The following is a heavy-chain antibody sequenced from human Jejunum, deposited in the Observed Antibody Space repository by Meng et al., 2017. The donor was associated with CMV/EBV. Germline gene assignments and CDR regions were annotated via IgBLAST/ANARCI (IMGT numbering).Heavy chain of an antibody. V-gene: IGHV3-21*01. CDR2: ISSSSYSI. D-gene: IGHD2-15*01. Sequence: FILISYSMNWVRQAPGKGLEWVATISSSSYSIYYSDSVKGRLTVSRDNAKNSLYLEMNSLRAEDTAVYYCAKTDIATTVVGYGMDVWGQGTTVTV. CDR3: AKTDIATTVVGYGMDV. CDR1: FILISYS. J-gene: IGHJ6*02.